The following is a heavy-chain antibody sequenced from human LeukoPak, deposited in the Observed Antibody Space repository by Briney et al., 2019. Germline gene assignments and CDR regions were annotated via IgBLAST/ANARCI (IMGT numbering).Heavy chain of an antibody. D-gene: IGHD2-15*01. CDR2: ICGSVAVT. Sequence: PGGSLRLSCAASRFTFSSYAMSWVRQAPGKGLECVSGICGSVAVTYYADSVKGRVTISRDNAKNTLYLQMHSLRAENTAVYYCAKLTGGSCYSACDYWGQGTLVTVSS. J-gene: IGHJ4*02. V-gene: IGHV3-23*01. CDR3: AKLTGGSCYSACDY. CDR1: RFTFSSYA.